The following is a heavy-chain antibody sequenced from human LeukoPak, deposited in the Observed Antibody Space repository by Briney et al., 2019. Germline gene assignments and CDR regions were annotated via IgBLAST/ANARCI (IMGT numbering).Heavy chain of an antibody. CDR1: GFTFSTYG. V-gene: IGHV3-30*02. D-gene: IGHD5-12*01. Sequence: GGSLRLSCAASGFTFSTYGMHWVRQAPGKGLEWVAFIRYDGSNKYYADSVKGRFTISRDNSKNTLYLQMNSLRAEDTALYYCAKDTVKVTTIRRVPHYMDVWGKGTTVTVSS. CDR3: AKDTVKVTTIRRVPHYMDV. CDR2: IRYDGSNK. J-gene: IGHJ6*03.